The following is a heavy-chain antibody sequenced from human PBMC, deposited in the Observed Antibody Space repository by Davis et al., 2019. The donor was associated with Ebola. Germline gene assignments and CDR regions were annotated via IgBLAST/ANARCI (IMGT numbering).Heavy chain of an antibody. J-gene: IGHJ4*02. CDR3: ARQRYPYSSSGYIGY. D-gene: IGHD6-13*01. Sequence: GESLKISCKGSGYSFTSYWISWVRQMPGKGLEWMGRIDPSDSYTNYSPSFQGHVTISADKSISTAYLQWSSLKASDTAMYYCARQRYPYSSSGYIGYWGQGTLVTVSS. CDR2: IDPSDSYT. CDR1: GYSFTSYW. V-gene: IGHV5-10-1*01.